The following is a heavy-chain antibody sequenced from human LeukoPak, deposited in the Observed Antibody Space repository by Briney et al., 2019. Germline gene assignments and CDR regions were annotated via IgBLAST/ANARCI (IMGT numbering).Heavy chain of an antibody. D-gene: IGHD1-14*01. V-gene: IGHV7-4-1*02. CDR2: INTNTGNP. CDR1: GYTFTSYA. Sequence: ASVKVSCKASGYTFTSYAMNWVRQAPGQGLEWMGWINTNTGNPTYAQGFTGRFVFSLDTSVSTAYLQISSLKAEDTAVYYCAIPEGTPFYYYYYMDVWGKGTTVTVSS. CDR3: AIPEGTPFYYYYYMDV. J-gene: IGHJ6*03.